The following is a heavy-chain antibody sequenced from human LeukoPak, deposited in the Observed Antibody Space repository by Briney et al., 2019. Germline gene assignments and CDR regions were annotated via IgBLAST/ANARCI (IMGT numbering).Heavy chain of an antibody. Sequence: GGSLRLSCVGSGFTFRSHAMSWVRQAPEKGLEFVSGIYENGGTTYYADSVKGRFTISRDNSKNTLYLQMNSLRAEDTAVYYCAKGTSAVAGTLDYWGQGTLVTVSS. D-gene: IGHD6-19*01. CDR2: IYENGGTT. CDR1: GFTFRSHA. J-gene: IGHJ4*02. CDR3: AKGTSAVAGTLDY. V-gene: IGHV3-23*01.